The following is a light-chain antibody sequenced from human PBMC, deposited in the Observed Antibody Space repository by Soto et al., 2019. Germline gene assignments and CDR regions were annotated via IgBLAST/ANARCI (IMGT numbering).Light chain of an antibody. Sequence: EIVLTQSPGTLSLSPGERATLSCRASQSVSSSYVAWYQQKPGQTPRLLIYGASSRATGIPDRFSGSGSGTDFTLTISRLEPEDFAVYYCQHYGILPAITFGQGTRLEIK. CDR2: GAS. CDR3: QHYGILPAIT. J-gene: IGKJ5*01. V-gene: IGKV3-20*01. CDR1: QSVSSSY.